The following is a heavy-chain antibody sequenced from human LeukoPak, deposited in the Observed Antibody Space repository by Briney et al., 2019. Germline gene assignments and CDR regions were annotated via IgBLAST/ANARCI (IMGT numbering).Heavy chain of an antibody. CDR3: ARLRGITIFGVVPKGFDP. J-gene: IGHJ5*02. D-gene: IGHD3-3*01. CDR1: RFTFSSYW. Sequence: GGSLRLSCAASRFTFSSYWMHWLRQAPGKGLVWVSRINSDGSSTSYADSVKGRFTIFRDNAKNTLYLQMNSLRAEDTAVYYCARLRGITIFGVVPKGFDPWGQGTLVTVSS. V-gene: IGHV3-74*01. CDR2: INSDGSST.